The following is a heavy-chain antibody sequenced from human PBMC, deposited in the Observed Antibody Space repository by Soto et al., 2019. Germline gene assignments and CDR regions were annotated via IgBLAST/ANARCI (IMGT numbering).Heavy chain of an antibody. D-gene: IGHD3-10*01. J-gene: IGHJ4*02. CDR1: GNTFTSYD. Sequence: ASVKVSCKASGNTFTSYDINWVRQATGHGLEWMGWINPNSGNIGYAQKFQGRVTMTRDTAIRTAYMEVSRLRSDDTAVYYCARGRASGSYYLLDFWGQGTLVTVSS. CDR2: INPNSGNI. V-gene: IGHV1-8*01. CDR3: ARGRASGSYYLLDF.